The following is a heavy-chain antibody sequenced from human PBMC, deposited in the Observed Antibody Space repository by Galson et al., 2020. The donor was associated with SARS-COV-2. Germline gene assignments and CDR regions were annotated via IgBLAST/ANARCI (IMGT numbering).Heavy chain of an antibody. CDR1: GYTFTGYY. CDR2: INPNSGGT. Sequence: ASVKVSCKASGYTFTGYYMHWVRQAPGQGLEWMGWINPNSGGTNYAQKFQGRVTMTRDTSISTAYMELSRLRSDDTAVYYCARDLLYYGSGPEGWFDPWGQGTLVTVSS. V-gene: IGHV1-2*02. D-gene: IGHD3-10*01. CDR3: ARDLLYYGSGPEGWFDP. J-gene: IGHJ5*02.